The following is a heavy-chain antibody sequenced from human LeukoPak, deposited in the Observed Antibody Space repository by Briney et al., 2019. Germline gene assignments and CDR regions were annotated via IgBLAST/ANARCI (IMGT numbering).Heavy chain of an antibody. Sequence: KASETLSLTCTVSGVSMSSSSYYWGWLRQPPGKGLEWIGSICYSGTTYYNPSLRSRVTISIDTSKKQFSLKLTSVTAADTAVYYCARRPAGVPTEPNWFDPWGQGTLVTVSS. D-gene: IGHD2-2*01. CDR3: ARRPAGVPTEPNWFDP. V-gene: IGHV4-39*01. CDR2: ICYSGTT. J-gene: IGHJ5*02. CDR1: GVSMSSSSYY.